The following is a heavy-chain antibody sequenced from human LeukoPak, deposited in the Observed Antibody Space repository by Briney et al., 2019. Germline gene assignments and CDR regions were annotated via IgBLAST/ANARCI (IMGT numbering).Heavy chain of an antibody. D-gene: IGHD3-10*01. CDR1: GYTFTSYG. V-gene: IGHV1-18*01. CDR2: ISAYNGNT. J-gene: IGHJ6*03. Sequence: GASVKVSCKASGYTFTSYGISWVRQAPGQGLEWMGWISAYNGNTNYAQKLQGRVTMTTDTSTSTAYMELRSLRSDDTAVYYCARGVWGFGELPQYYYYYMDVWGKGTTVTVSS. CDR3: ARGVWGFGELPQYYYYYMDV.